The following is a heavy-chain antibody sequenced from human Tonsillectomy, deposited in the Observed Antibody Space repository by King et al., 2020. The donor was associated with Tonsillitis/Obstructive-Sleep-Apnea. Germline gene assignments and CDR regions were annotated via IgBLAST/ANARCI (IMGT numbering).Heavy chain of an antibody. CDR1: GGSFSGYF. CDR3: ARGPILFPSDV. Sequence: VQLQQWGAGLLKPSETLSLTCAVYGGSFSGYFCSWIRQPPGKGLEWIGEINHSGSTNYNPSLKSRGTISVDTSKNQFSLKLSSVTAADTAVYYCARGPILFPSDVWGKGTTVTVSP. J-gene: IGHJ6*04. V-gene: IGHV4-34*01. D-gene: IGHD2-21*01. CDR2: INHSGST.